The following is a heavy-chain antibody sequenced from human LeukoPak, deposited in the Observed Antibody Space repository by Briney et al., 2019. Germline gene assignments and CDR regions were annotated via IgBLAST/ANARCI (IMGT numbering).Heavy chain of an antibody. J-gene: IGHJ4*02. CDR3: AREICSSTSCYTDY. Sequence: PSQSLSLTCAVSVGSISSGCYSWSWIRQPPGKGLEWIGYIYHSGSTNYNPSLKSRVTISVDTSKNQFSLKLSSVTAADTAVYYCAREICSSTSCYTDYWGQGTLVTVSS. CDR1: VGSISSGCYS. V-gene: IGHV4-30-2*01. D-gene: IGHD2-2*02. CDR2: IYHSGST.